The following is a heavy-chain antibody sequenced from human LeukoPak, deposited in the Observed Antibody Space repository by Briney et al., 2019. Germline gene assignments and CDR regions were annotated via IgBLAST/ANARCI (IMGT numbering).Heavy chain of an antibody. J-gene: IGHJ6*02. D-gene: IGHD6-19*01. CDR3: ARSGSSGWSEPYYYYYGMDV. CDR2: IYYSGST. CDR1: GGSISSYY. V-gene: IGHV4-59*01. Sequence: SETLSLTCTVSGGSISSYYWSWIRQPPGKRLEWIGYIYYSGSTNYNPSLKSRVTISVDTSKNQFSLKLSSVTAADTAVYYCARSGSSGWSEPYYYYYGMDVWGQGTTVTVSS.